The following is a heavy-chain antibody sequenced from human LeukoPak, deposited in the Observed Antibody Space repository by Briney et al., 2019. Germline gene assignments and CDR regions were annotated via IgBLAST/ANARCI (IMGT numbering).Heavy chain of an antibody. V-gene: IGHV3-66*01. Sequence: GGSLRLSCAASEFSVGSNYMTWVRQAPGKGLEWVPLIYSGGSTYYADSVKGRFTISRDNSKNTLYLQMNSLRAEDTALYHCARDVITGAYNIAGGWFDPWGQGTLVTVSS. D-gene: IGHD3-22*01. CDR3: ARDVITGAYNIAGGWFDP. CDR1: EFSVGSNY. CDR2: IYSGGST. J-gene: IGHJ5*02.